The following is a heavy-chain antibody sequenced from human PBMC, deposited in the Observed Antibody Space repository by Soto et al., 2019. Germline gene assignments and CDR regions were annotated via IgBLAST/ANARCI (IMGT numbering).Heavy chain of an antibody. CDR3: AKGGGSSCYREALDY. J-gene: IGHJ4*02. CDR2: ISGTGGST. D-gene: IGHD6-13*01. CDR1: GFTFNSYA. Sequence: GGSLRLSCAASGFTFNSYAMNWVRQAPGKGLEWVSGISGTGGSTDYAGSMKGRFTISRDNAKNTMYLQMNSLRAEDTAVYYCAKGGGSSCYREALDYWGQGTLVTVSS. V-gene: IGHV3-23*01.